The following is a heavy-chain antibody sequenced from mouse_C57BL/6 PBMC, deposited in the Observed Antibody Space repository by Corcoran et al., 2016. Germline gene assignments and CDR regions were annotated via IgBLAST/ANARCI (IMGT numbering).Heavy chain of an antibody. CDR3: ARRLLLYYFDY. J-gene: IGHJ2*01. D-gene: IGHD2-3*01. V-gene: IGHV1-80*01. CDR1: GYAFSSYW. Sequence: QVQLQQSGAELVKPGASVKISCKASGYAFSSYWMNWVKQRPGKGLEWIGQIYPGDGDTNDNGKFKGKATRTADKSSSTATMQLSSLTSEDSAVYVCARRLLLYYFDYWGQGTTLTVSS. CDR2: IYPGDGDT.